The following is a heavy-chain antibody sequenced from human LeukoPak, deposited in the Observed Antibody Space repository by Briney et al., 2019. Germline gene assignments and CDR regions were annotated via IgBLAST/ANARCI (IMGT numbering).Heavy chain of an antibody. Sequence: ASVKVSCKASGYTFTSYYMHWVRQAPGQGLEWMGIINPSGGSTSYAQKFQGRVTMTRDMSTSTVYMELSSLRSEDTAVYYCARATWSGYKMNYYYYYMDVWGKGTTVTVSS. CDR1: GYTFTSYY. CDR3: ARATWSGYKMNYYYYYMDV. CDR2: INPSGGST. V-gene: IGHV1-46*01. D-gene: IGHD3-3*01. J-gene: IGHJ6*03.